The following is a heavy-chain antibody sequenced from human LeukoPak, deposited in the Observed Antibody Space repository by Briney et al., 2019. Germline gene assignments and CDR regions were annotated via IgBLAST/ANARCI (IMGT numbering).Heavy chain of an antibody. V-gene: IGHV4-59*01. CDR2: IYYSGST. D-gene: IGHD6-13*01. CDR1: GGSISSYY. J-gene: IGHJ4*02. Sequence: SETLSLTCTVSGGSISSYYWSWIWQPPGKGLEWIGYIYYSGSTNYNPSLKSRVTISVDTSKNQFSLKLSSVTAADTAVYYCAREAGIAAAVDYWGQGTLVTVSS. CDR3: AREAGIAAAVDY.